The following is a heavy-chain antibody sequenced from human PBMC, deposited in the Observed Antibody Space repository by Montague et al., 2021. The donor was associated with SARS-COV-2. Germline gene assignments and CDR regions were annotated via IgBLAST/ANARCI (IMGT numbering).Heavy chain of an antibody. V-gene: IGHV2-5*02. D-gene: IGHD3-22*01. Sequence: PALVKPTQTLTLTCTFSGFSLSTSGVGVGWIRQPPGKALEWLALIYWDDDKRYSPSLKSRLIITKDTSKNQVVLKVTNMDPVNTATYYCAHRRPLYYYDSSLSTFDYWGQGTLVTVSS. CDR2: IYWDDDK. J-gene: IGHJ4*02. CDR1: GFSLSTSGVG. CDR3: AHRRPLYYYDSSLSTFDY.